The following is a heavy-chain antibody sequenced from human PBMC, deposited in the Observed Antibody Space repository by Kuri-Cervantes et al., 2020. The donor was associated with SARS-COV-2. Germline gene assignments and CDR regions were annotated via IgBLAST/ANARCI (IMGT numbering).Heavy chain of an antibody. CDR2: ITPNGDLT. CDR1: GYTITNFF. Sequence: ASVNVSCKTSGYTITNFFMHWVRQAPGQGLEWMGLITPNGDLTLYAQNFQGKFTVTRDTSTRTVFMELSSLRSEDTAVYYCAREDWNDAGVFDYWGQGTLVTVSS. D-gene: IGHD1-1*01. CDR3: AREDWNDAGVFDY. V-gene: IGHV1-46*01. J-gene: IGHJ4*02.